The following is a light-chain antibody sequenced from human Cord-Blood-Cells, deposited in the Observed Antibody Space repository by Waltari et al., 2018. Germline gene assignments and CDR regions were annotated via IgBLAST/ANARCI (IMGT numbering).Light chain of an antibody. Sequence: DIQMTQSPSSLSASVGDRVTITCQASQGISNYLNWYQQKPGKAPKLLIYDASNLETGVPSRFSGSGSGTDFTFTISSLQPEDIATYYCQQYDNLLTFGGGTKVEIE. CDR2: DAS. V-gene: IGKV1-33*01. CDR1: QGISNY. J-gene: IGKJ4*01. CDR3: QQYDNLLT.